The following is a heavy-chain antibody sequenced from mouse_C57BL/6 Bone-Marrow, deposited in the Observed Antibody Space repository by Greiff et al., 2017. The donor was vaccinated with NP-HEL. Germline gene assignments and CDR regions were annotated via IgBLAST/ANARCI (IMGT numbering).Heavy chain of an antibody. Sequence: EVQLVESGGGLVKPGGSLKLSCAASGFTFSSYAMSWVRQTPEKRLEWVATISDGGSYTYYPDNVKGRFTISRDSAKNNLYLQMSHLKSEDTAMYYCARDQGATAYYFDYWGQGTTLTVSS. CDR3: ARDQGATAYYFDY. V-gene: IGHV5-4*01. CDR1: GFTFSSYA. J-gene: IGHJ2*01. CDR2: ISDGGSYT. D-gene: IGHD1-2*01.